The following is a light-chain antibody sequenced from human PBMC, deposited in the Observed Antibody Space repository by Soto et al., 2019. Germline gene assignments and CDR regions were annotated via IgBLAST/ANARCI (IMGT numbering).Light chain of an antibody. CDR1: SSDIGSYNL. Sequence: QSALTQPASVSGSPGQSITISCTGTSSDIGSYNLVSWYPQHPGKAPRLMIYEVTKRPSGVSYRFSASKSGNTASLTISGLQDEDEADYYCCSYATTNTWLFGGGTKLTVL. J-gene: IGLJ2*01. V-gene: IGLV2-23*02. CDR3: CSYATTNTWL. CDR2: EVT.